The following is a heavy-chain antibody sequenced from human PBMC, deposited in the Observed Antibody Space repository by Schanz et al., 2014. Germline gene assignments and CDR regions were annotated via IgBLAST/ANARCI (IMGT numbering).Heavy chain of an antibody. Sequence: QVQLVQSGSEVKKPGDSVKVSCETSGYSFTKYGINWVRQAPGQGLEWMGRIIPILDKTNYAQKFQGRVTMTADKSTSTVYMEVSGLRSEDTAVYYGARAPVTGGPYHYDRDVWGRGTTVAVSS. CDR3: ARAPVTGGPYHYDRDV. CDR1: GYSFTKYG. J-gene: IGHJ6*03. V-gene: IGHV1-69*04. D-gene: IGHD4-17*01. CDR2: IIPILDKT.